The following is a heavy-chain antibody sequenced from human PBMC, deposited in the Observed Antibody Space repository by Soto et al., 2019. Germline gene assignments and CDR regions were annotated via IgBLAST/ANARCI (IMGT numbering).Heavy chain of an antibody. CDR2: INPKSGGT. V-gene: IGHV1-2*02. CDR3: ASEGEIYYDSSGYLDY. Sequence: QVQLVQSGAEVKKPGASVKVSCEASGYTFTDYFIHWVRQAPGQGLEWMGWINPKSGGTNYAQVFRGRVTMTRDTSISTAYMELRSLRSDDTAVYYCASEGEIYYDSSGYLDYWGQGTLVTVSS. J-gene: IGHJ4*02. CDR1: GYTFTDYF. D-gene: IGHD3-22*01.